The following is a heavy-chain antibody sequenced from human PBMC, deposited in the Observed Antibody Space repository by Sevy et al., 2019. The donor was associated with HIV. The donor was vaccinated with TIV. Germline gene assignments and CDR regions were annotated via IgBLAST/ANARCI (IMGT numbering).Heavy chain of an antibody. J-gene: IGHJ6*02. CDR2: TFYRSKWYN. V-gene: IGHV6-1*01. D-gene: IGHD1-20*01. Sequence: SQTLSLTCAISGDSVSSNSAAWNWIRQSPSRGLEWLGRTFYRSKWYNDYAVSVKSRITIKPDTSKNQVSLQLNSVTPEDTAFYYCARDGLTYCGMDVWGQGTTVTVSS. CDR3: ARDGLTYCGMDV. CDR1: GDSVSSNSAA.